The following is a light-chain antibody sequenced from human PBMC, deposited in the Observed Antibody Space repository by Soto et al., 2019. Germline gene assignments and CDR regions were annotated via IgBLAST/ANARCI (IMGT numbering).Light chain of an antibody. V-gene: IGKV1-9*01. CDR2: AAS. J-gene: IGKJ5*01. CDR1: QAIDTY. Sequence: DIQLTQSPSFLSASVGDRVTITCRASQAIDTYLAWYQQKPGKAPKLLIYAASLLQSGVPSRFSGSGSGTEFTLTINSLQPEDFASYYCQQLNSFPFIFGQGKRLEIK. CDR3: QQLNSFPFI.